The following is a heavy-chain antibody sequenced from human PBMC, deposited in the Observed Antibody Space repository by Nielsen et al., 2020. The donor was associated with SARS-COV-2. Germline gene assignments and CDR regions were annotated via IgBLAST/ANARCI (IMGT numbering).Heavy chain of an antibody. CDR3: ARDIRLPSAAAQTYYYYGMDV. V-gene: IGHV4-31*03. CDR1: GGSISSGGYY. Sequence: LSCTVSGGSISSGGYYWSWIRQHPGKGLEWIGYIYYSGSTYYNPSLKSRVTISVDTSKNQFSLKLSSVTAADTAVYYCARDIRLPSAAAQTYYYYGMDVWGQGTTVTVSS. CDR2: IYYSGST. D-gene: IGHD6-13*01. J-gene: IGHJ6*02.